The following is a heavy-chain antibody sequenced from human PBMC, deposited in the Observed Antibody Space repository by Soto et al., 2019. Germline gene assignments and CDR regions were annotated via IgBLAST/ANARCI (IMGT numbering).Heavy chain of an antibody. CDR1: GSSISSSGYY. D-gene: IGHD3-16*01. J-gene: IGHJ4*02. Sequence: KPSETLSLTCTVSGSSISSSGYYWGWIRQPPGRGLEWIGSLYYNVGTYYNPSLKSRVTISADTSANQFSLMVNSVTAADTAIYYCARLPSRHWGDYWGQGALVTVSS. V-gene: IGHV4-39*01. CDR3: ARLPSRHWGDY. CDR2: LYYNVGT.